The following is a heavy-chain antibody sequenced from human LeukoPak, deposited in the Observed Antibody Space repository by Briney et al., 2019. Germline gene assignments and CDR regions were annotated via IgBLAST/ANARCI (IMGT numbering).Heavy chain of an antibody. D-gene: IGHD1-26*01. Sequence: SGGSLRLSCAASGFTVSSNHMSWVRQAPGKGLEWVSVIYSGGSTYYADSVKGRFTISRDNSKNTLYLQMNSLRAEDTAVYYCARRAGDYYYYGMDVWGQGTTVTVSS. J-gene: IGHJ6*02. CDR1: GFTVSSNH. CDR2: IYSGGST. V-gene: IGHV3-66*04. CDR3: ARRAGDYYYYGMDV.